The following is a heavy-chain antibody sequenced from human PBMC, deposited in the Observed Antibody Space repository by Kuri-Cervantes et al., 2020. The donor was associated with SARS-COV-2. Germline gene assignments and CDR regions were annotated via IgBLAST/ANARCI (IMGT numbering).Heavy chain of an antibody. CDR3: ASHRIAMAPHDK. Sequence: SETLSLTCTVSGGSITSSHWSWLRQPPGKRPEWIAYIHHTESTNYNLSLRSRVTMSVDTAKNQFSLNLASVTAADTAVYYCASHRIAMAPHDKWGQGILVTVSS. CDR1: GGSITSSH. CDR2: IHHTEST. D-gene: IGHD6-19*01. V-gene: IGHV4-59*12. J-gene: IGHJ4*02.